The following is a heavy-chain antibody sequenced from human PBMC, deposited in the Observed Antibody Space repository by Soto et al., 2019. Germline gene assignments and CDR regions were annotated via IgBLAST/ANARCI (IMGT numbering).Heavy chain of an antibody. CDR1: GGSISSYY. Sequence: TSETLSLTCTVSGGSISSYYWSWIRQPPGKGLEWIGYIHYSGSTNYNPSLKSRVTISVDTSKNQFSLKLSSVTAADTAVYYCARLHYYYYMDVWGKGTTVTVSS. CDR3: ARLHYYYYMDV. V-gene: IGHV4-59*08. J-gene: IGHJ6*03. CDR2: IHYSGST.